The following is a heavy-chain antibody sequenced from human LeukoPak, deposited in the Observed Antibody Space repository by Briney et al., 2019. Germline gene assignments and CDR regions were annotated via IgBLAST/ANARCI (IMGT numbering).Heavy chain of an antibody. CDR2: INHSGST. D-gene: IGHD3-10*01. J-gene: IGHJ4*02. Sequence: SETLSLPCAVYGGSFSGYYWSWIRQPPGKGLEWIGEINHSGSTNYNPSLKSRVTISLATSKNQFSLKLSSVTAADTAVYYCARDSYGSGSYNYWGQGTLVTVSS. CDR1: GGSFSGYY. CDR3: ARDSYGSGSYNY. V-gene: IGHV4-34*01.